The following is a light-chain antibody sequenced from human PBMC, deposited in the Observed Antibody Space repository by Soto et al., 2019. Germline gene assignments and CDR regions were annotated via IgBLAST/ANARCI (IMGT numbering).Light chain of an antibody. J-gene: IGLJ1*01. Sequence: QSDLTQPASVSGSPGQSITISCTGTSSDVGGYNCVSWYQQHPGKAPKLIIYEVSNRPSGVSNRFSGSKSDNTASLTISGLQAEDEADYYCSSYTSSNTYVFGTGTKVTVL. V-gene: IGLV2-14*01. CDR2: EVS. CDR1: SSDVGGYNC. CDR3: SSYTSSNTYV.